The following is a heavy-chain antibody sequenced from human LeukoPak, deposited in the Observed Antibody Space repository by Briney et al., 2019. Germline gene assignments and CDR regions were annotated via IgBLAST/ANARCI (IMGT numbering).Heavy chain of an antibody. CDR2: INSEGSST. D-gene: IGHD2-15*01. J-gene: IGHJ4*02. CDR3: ATVAGDCSGGRCYLLRFDY. V-gene: IGHV3-74*01. CDR1: GFTLSTYW. Sequence: GGSLRLSCAASGFTLSTYWMHWVRQAPGKGLVWVSRINSEGSSTTYADSVKGRFTISRDNAKNILYLQMNSLRGDDTAVYYCATVAGDCSGGRCYLLRFDYWGQGTLVTVSS.